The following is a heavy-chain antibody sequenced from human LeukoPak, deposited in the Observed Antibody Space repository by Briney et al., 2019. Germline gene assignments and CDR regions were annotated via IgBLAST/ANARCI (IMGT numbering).Heavy chain of an antibody. J-gene: IGHJ2*01. V-gene: IGHV3-23*01. CDR2: ISGSGAGT. CDR3: AKVPGWYFDL. Sequence: QAGGSLRLSCAASGFTFSTYAMSWVRQAPGKGLEWVSGISGSGAGTYYADSVKGRFTISRDNSKNTLYLQMNSLRAEDTAVYYCAKVPGWYFDLWGRGTLVTVSS. CDR1: GFTFSTYA.